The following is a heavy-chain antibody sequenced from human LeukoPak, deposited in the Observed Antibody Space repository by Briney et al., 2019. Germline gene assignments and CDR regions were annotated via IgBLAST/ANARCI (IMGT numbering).Heavy chain of an antibody. V-gene: IGHV3-30*02. CDR3: AKDLVVVPRVLDY. J-gene: IGHJ4*02. D-gene: IGHD2-2*01. Sequence: PGGSLRLSCAASGFTFSSYGMHWVRQAPGKGLEWVAFIRYDGSNKYYADSVKGRFTISRDDSKNTLYLQMTSLRAEDTAVYYGAKDLVVVPRVLDYWGQGTLVTVSS. CDR2: IRYDGSNK. CDR1: GFTFSSYG.